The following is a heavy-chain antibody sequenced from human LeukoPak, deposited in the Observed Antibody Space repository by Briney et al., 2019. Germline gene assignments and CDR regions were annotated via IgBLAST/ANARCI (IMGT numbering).Heavy chain of an antibody. CDR1: GGSISSGGYS. D-gene: IGHD2-21*02. Sequence: SETLSLTCAVSGGSISSGGYSWSWIRQPPGKGLEWIGYIYHSGSTYYSPSLKSQVTISVDRSKNQFSLKLSSVTAADTAVYYCARLNCGGDCYPLNWGQGTLVTVSS. CDR2: IYHSGST. J-gene: IGHJ4*02. V-gene: IGHV4-30-2*01. CDR3: ARLNCGGDCYPLN.